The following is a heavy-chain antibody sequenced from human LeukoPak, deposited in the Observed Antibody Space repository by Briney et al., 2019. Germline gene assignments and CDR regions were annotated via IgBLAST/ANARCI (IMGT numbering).Heavy chain of an antibody. CDR1: GGSISSYY. D-gene: IGHD6-13*01. V-gene: IGHV4-59*01. CDR3: ARDKSIAAAGNWFDP. CDR2: IYYSGST. J-gene: IGHJ5*02. Sequence: SENLSLTCTVSGGSISSYYWSWIRQPPGKGLEWIGYIYYSGSTNYNPSLKSRVTISVDTSKNQFSLKLSSVTAADTAVYYCARDKSIAAAGNWFDPWGQGTLVTVSS.